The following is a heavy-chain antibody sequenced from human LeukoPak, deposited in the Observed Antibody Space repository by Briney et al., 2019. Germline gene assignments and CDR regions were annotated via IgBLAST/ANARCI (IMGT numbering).Heavy chain of an antibody. V-gene: IGHV4-39*01. Sequence: SETLSLTCIVSGGSISSSSYYWGWLRQPPGKELEWLGSIYYSGSTYYNPSLKSRVAISVDTSKIQFSLKLSSVTAADTAVYYCARFSYYYYYMDVWGKGTTVTVSS. J-gene: IGHJ6*03. CDR2: IYYSGST. CDR1: GGSISSSSYY. CDR3: ARFSYYYYYMDV.